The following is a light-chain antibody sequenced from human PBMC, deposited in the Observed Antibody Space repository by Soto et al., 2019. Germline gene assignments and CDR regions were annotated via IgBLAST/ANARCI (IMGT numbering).Light chain of an antibody. J-gene: IGLJ1*01. CDR1: SSDVGTYNL. CDR2: EVS. CDR3: SSYTSSSFYV. Sequence: QSALTQPASVSGPPGQSITISCTGTSSDVGTYNLVSWYQRKPGQAPKLMIYEVSNRPSGVSNRFSGSKSGNTASLTISGLQAEDEADYYCSSYTSSSFYVFGTGTKVTVL. V-gene: IGLV2-14*02.